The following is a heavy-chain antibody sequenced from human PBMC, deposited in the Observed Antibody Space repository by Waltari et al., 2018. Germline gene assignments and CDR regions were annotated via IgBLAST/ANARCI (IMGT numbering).Heavy chain of an antibody. D-gene: IGHD5-18*01. CDR3: ARDVDTAMADYFDY. V-gene: IGHV4-39*02. CDR1: GCSISSSSSY. J-gene: IGHJ4*02. CDR2: IYYSGST. Sequence: QLQLQESGPGLVKPSETLSLTCTVSGCSISSSSSYWGWIRQPPGKGLEWIGSIYYSGSTYYNPSLKSRVTISVDTSKNQFSLKLSSVTAADTAVYYCARDVDTAMADYFDYWGQGTLVTVSS.